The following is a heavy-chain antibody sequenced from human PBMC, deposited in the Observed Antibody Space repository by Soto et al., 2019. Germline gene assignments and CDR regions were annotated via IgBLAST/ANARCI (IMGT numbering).Heavy chain of an antibody. CDR1: GFTFDDYA. J-gene: IGHJ3*02. V-gene: IGHV3-9*01. Sequence: PGGSLRLSCAAPGFTFDDYAMHWVRQAPGKGLEWVSGISWNSGSIGYADSVKGRFTISRDNAKNSLYLQMNSLRAEDTALYYCAKDFGSGYSGRNAFDIWGQGTMVTVSS. CDR2: ISWNSGSI. D-gene: IGHD3-22*01. CDR3: AKDFGSGYSGRNAFDI.